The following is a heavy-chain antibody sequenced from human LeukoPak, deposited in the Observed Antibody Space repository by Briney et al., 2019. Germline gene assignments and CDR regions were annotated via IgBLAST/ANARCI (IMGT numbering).Heavy chain of an antibody. CDR2: ISGSGDTT. D-gene: IGHD1-26*01. J-gene: IGHJ2*01. V-gene: IGHV3-23*01. CDR3: AKDRTVGASYWYFDL. Sequence: GGSLRLSCAASGFIFSSYAMTWVRQASGKGLEWVSTISGSGDTTYYADSVKGRFTISRDSSKNTLFLQMNTLRAEDTAIYYCAKDRTVGASYWYFDLWGRGTLVTVSS. CDR1: GFIFSSYA.